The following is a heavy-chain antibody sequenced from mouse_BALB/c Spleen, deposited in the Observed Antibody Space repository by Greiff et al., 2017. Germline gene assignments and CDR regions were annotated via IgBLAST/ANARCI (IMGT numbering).Heavy chain of an antibody. D-gene: IGHD2-4*01. J-gene: IGHJ2*01. Sequence: DVKLVESGGGLVKPGGSLKLSCAASGFTFSDYYMYWVRQTPEKRLEWVATISDGGSYTYYPDSVKGRFTISRDNAKNNLYLQMSSLKSEDTAMYYCARGGGDYYYFDYWGQGTTLTVSS. CDR2: ISDGGSYT. CDR3: ARGGGDYYYFDY. V-gene: IGHV5-4*02. CDR1: GFTFSDYY.